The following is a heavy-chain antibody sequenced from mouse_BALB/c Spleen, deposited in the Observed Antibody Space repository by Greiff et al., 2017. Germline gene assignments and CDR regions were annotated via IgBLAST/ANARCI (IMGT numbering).Heavy chain of an antibody. CDR3: AREYGNVAMDY. CDR1: GYTFTSYT. J-gene: IGHJ4*01. D-gene: IGHD2-10*02. V-gene: IGHV1-4*01. CDR2: INPSSGYT. Sequence: QVQLQQSGAELARPGASVKMSCKASGYTFTSYTMHWVKQRPGQGLEWIGYINPSSGYTNYNQKFKDKATLTADKSSSTAYMQLSSLTSEDSAVYYSAREYGNVAMDYWGQGTSVTVSS.